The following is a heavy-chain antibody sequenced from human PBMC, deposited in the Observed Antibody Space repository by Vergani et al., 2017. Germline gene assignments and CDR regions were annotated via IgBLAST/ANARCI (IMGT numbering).Heavy chain of an antibody. CDR2: INHSGST. CDR1: GGSFSGYY. D-gene: IGHD6-13*01. J-gene: IGHJ4*02. V-gene: IGHV4-34*01. Sequence: QVQLQQWGAGLLKPSETLSLTCAVYGGSFSGYYWSWIRQPPGKGLEWIGEINHSGSTNYNPSLKSRFTISVDTSKKQFSLKLSSVTAADTAVYYCASLAAAGTPSAPFDYWGQGTLVTVSS. CDR3: ASLAAAGTPSAPFDY.